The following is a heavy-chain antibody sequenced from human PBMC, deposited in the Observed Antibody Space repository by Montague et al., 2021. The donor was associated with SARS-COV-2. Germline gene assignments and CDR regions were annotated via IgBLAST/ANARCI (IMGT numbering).Heavy chain of an antibody. V-gene: IGHV4-39*01. CDR2: IYYSGST. D-gene: IGHD3-9*01. CDR3: ARQVKGRYCDWILYGMDV. Sequence: SETLSLTCTVSGGSISSSSYYWGWIRQPPGKGLEWIGSIYYSGSTYYNPSLKSRVTISVDTSKNQFSLKLSSVTAADTAVYYCARQVKGRYCDWILYGMDVWGQGTTVTVSS. CDR1: GGSISSSSYY. J-gene: IGHJ6*02.